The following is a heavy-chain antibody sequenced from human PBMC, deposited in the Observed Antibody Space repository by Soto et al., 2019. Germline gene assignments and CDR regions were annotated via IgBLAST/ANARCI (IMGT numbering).Heavy chain of an antibody. CDR2: ISAYNGNT. Sequence: GASVKVSCKASGYTFTSYGISWVRQAPGQGLEWMGWISAYNGNTNYAQKLQGRVTMTTDTSTSTAYMELRSLRSDDTAVYYCAREPSGYDSSGYIDYWGQGTLVTVS. CDR3: AREPSGYDSSGYIDY. D-gene: IGHD3-22*01. CDR1: GYTFTSYG. J-gene: IGHJ4*02. V-gene: IGHV1-18*01.